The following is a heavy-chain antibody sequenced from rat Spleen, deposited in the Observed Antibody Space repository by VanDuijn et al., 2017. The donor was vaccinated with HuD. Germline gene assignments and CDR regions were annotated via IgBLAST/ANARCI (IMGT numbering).Heavy chain of an antibody. D-gene: IGHD1-6*01. CDR3: ATGPRILRLDWFAY. V-gene: IGHV5-20*01. J-gene: IGHJ3*01. CDR1: GFTFSDYY. CDR2: ISSEGSST. Sequence: EVQLVESGGGLVQPGRSLKLSCAASGFTFSDYYMAWVRQAPTKGLEWVASISSEGSSTYYRDSVQGRFTISRDNAKSTLYLQMDSLTSEDTATYYCATGPRILRLDWFAYWGQGTLVTVSS.